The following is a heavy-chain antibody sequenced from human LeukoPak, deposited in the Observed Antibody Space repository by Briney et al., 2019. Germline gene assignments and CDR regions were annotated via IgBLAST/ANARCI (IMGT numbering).Heavy chain of an antibody. J-gene: IGHJ4*02. CDR2: IKQDGSEK. D-gene: IGHD1-26*01. CDR3: ARDNTKWELLGTFDY. V-gene: IGHV3-7*01. Sequence: PGGSLRLSCAASGFNFRNYWMSWVRQAPGKGLEWVANIKQDGSEKYYVDSVKGRFTISRDNAKNSLYLQMNSLRAEDTAVYYCARDNTKWELLGTFDYWGQGTLVTVSS. CDR1: GFNFRNYW.